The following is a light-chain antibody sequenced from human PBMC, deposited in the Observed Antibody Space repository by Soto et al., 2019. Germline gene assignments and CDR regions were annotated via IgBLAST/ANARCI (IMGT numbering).Light chain of an antibody. V-gene: IGKV1-6*01. Sequence: AIQMTQSPSSLSASVGARVTITCRASQGIRNDLGWYQQKPGKAPKLLIYAASSLQSGVPSRFSGSGSGTDFTLTISSLQPEDFATDYCLQDYNYPPTFGQGTKVEIK. CDR2: AAS. CDR1: QGIRND. CDR3: LQDYNYPPT. J-gene: IGKJ1*01.